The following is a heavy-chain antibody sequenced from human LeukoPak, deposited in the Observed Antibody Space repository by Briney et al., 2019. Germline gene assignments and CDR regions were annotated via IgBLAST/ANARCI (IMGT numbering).Heavy chain of an antibody. V-gene: IGHV3-74*01. Sequence: GGSLRLSCEASGFTFSGYWMHWVRQVPGKGLVGVSRINSDGTSTIYADSVKGRFTTSRDNAKNTLYLQMNTLRAEDTGVYYCARDLSITSRKSIVGYWGQGTLVTVS. D-gene: IGHD1-20*01. J-gene: IGHJ4*02. CDR3: ARDLSITSRKSIVGY. CDR1: GFTFSGYW. CDR2: INSDGTST.